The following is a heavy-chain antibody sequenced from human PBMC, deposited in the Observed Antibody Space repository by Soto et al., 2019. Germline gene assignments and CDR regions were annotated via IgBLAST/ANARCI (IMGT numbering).Heavy chain of an antibody. CDR2: IYYTGST. CDR3: ARDHHSYYDTSGYYPYFDF. J-gene: IGHJ4*02. Sequence: SETLSLTCSVSGGSVNTAPYHWSWTRQSPRNGLEWIGNIYYTGSTNYNPSFESRVAISLDTSNNQFSLRLTSLTAADTAVYFCARDHHSYYDTSGYYPYFDFWGQGTLVTVSS. CDR1: GGSVNTAPYH. D-gene: IGHD3-22*01. V-gene: IGHV4-61*01.